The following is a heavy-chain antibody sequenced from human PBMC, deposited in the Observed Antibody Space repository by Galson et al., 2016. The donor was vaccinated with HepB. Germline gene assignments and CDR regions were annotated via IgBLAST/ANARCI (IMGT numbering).Heavy chain of an antibody. D-gene: IGHD1-26*01. V-gene: IGHV2-70*12. CDR3: AHSNVAQRKWEN. J-gene: IGHJ4*02. CDR2: IDGADDK. CDR1: GFSLTTRIMC. Sequence: PALVKPTQTLTLTCTFSGFSLTTRIMCLNWIRQPPGKAPEWLARIDGADDKYYSTSLKTRLTISKDTSKNQVVLTMTNMDPVDTATYYCAHSNVAQRKWENWGQGTLVTVSS.